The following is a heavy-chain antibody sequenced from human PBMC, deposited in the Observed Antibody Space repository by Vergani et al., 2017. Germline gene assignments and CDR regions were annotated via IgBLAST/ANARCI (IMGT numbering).Heavy chain of an antibody. D-gene: IGHD3-22*01. J-gene: IGHJ6*02. CDR2: IYYSGTT. Sequence: QVQLQESGPGLVKASQTLSLTCSVSGAYVGSGGYYWSWVRQRPGMGLDWIGYIYYSGTTYYNPSLESRLTISLDTSENHLSLKLTSVTAADTAVYYCARDNYYYDSSGYYYGYYYYGMDVWGQGTTVTVSS. V-gene: IGHV4-31*03. CDR1: GAYVGSGGYY. CDR3: ARDNYYYDSSGYYYGYYYYGMDV.